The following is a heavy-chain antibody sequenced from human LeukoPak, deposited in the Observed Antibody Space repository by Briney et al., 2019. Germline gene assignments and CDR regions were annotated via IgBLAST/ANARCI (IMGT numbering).Heavy chain of an antibody. D-gene: IGHD6-13*01. Sequence: SVKVSCKASGGTFSSYAISWVRQAPGQGLEWMGGIIPIFGTANYAQKFQGRVTITADESTSTAYMELSSLRSEDTAVYYCAKVMQQLKVVGHYFDYWGQGTLVTVSS. V-gene: IGHV1-69*01. CDR1: GGTFSSYA. CDR2: IIPIFGTA. CDR3: AKVMQQLKVVGHYFDY. J-gene: IGHJ4*02.